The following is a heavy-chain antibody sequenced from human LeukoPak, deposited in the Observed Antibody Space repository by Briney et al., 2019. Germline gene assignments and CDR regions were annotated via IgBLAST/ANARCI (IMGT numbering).Heavy chain of an antibody. CDR1: GFTFDDYA. Sequence: GGSLRLSCAASGFTFDDYAMHWVRQAPGKGLECVSLISGDGGSTYYADSVKVRFTISRDNSKNSLYLQMNSLRTEDTALYYCAKAKSHYYGSGEFFDYWGQGTLVTVSS. D-gene: IGHD3-10*01. CDR3: AKAKSHYYGSGEFFDY. J-gene: IGHJ4*02. CDR2: ISGDGGST. V-gene: IGHV3-43*02.